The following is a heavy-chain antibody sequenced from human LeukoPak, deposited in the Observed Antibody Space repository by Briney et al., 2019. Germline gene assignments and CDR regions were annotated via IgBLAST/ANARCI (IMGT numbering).Heavy chain of an antibody. CDR3: ARRGSGYDINWFDP. J-gene: IGHJ5*02. D-gene: IGHD5-12*01. Sequence: GESLKISCKGSGYSFTNCWIGWVRQMAGKGLEWMGIIYPGDSETRYSPSFEGQVTISADKSISTAYLQWSSLKASDTAMYYCARRGSGYDINWFDPWGQGTLVTVSS. CDR1: GYSFTNCW. CDR2: IYPGDSET. V-gene: IGHV5-51*01.